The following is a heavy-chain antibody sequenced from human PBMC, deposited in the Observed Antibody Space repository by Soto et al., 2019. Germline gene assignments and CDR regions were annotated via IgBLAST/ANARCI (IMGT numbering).Heavy chain of an antibody. CDR1: GYTFTSYY. D-gene: IGHD3-10*01. CDR3: ARDQNEFLWFGDPRGAFDI. CDR2: SNPNGDSV. J-gene: IGHJ3*02. Sequence: QIQLVQSGAEVKKPGASVKVSCKAAGYTFTSYYLHWVRQAPGQGLEWMGISNPNGDSVNFAQKFQGRVTMTRDTSTSTVYMELSSLRSEDTAVYYCARDQNEFLWFGDPRGAFDIWGQGTMVTVSS. V-gene: IGHV1-46*01.